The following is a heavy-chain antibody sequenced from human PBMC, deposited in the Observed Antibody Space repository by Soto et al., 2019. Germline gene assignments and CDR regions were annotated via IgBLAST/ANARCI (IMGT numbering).Heavy chain of an antibody. CDR2: ISADNGDT. Sequence: QVQLLQSGAEVKKPGASVKVCCKSSGYTFTNYGITWVRQAAGQGLERLGWISADNGDTHYTQRLQGRVTITADTSTSTAYMELRGLRSDDTAVYYCARVRQLVAYFYYYMDVWGKGTTVTVSS. CDR1: GYTFTNYG. CDR3: ARVRQLVAYFYYYMDV. V-gene: IGHV1-18*01. J-gene: IGHJ6*03. D-gene: IGHD6-6*01.